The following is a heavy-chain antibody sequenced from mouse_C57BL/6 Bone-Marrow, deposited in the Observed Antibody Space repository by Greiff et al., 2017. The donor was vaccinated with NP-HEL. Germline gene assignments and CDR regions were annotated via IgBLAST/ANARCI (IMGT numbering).Heavy chain of an antibody. CDR2: IDPSDSYT. CDR1: GYTFTSYW. J-gene: IGHJ4*01. CDR3: ARDGYYAMDY. V-gene: IGHV1-69*01. D-gene: IGHD2-3*01. Sequence: QVQLQQPGAELVMPGASVKLSSKASGYTFTSYWMHWVKQRPGQGLEWIGEIDPSDSYTNYNQKFKGKSTLTVDKSSSTAYMQLSSLTSEDSAVYYCARDGYYAMDYWGQGTSVTVSS.